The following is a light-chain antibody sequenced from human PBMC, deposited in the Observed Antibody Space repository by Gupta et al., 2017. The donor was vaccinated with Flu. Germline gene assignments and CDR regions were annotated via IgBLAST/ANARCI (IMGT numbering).Light chain of an antibody. V-gene: IGKV1-39*01. J-gene: IGKJ2*01. CDR2: AVS. CDR3: QQSYATPRT. CDR1: QSISSY. Sequence: PSPLSASVGDRVTLTCRESQSISSYLHWFQQTPGKAPKLLIYAVSNLQTGVPSRFSGGRSGTDFTLTISRLQPEDFATYYCQQSYATPRTFGHGTKLEVK.